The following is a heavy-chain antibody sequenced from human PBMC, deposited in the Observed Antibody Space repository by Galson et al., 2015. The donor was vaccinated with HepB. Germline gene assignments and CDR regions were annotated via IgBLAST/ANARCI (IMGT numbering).Heavy chain of an antibody. CDR1: GFTVSNNY. D-gene: IGHD3-22*01. V-gene: IGHV3-66*01. Sequence: SLRLSCAASGFTVSNNYMSWVRQAPGKGLEWVSVIYGPGSTYYADSVKGRFTISRDNSKNTLYLQMSTLRAEDTAVYYCARAGKYYYDSSGYSLWDYWGQGTLVTVSS. J-gene: IGHJ4*02. CDR2: IYGPGST. CDR3: ARAGKYYYDSSGYSLWDY.